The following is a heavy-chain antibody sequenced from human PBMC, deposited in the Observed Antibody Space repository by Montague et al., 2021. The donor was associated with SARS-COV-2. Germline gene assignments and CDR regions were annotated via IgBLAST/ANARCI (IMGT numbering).Heavy chain of an antibody. V-gene: IGHV7-4-1*04. J-gene: IGHJ3*01. CDR3: AREAPPSYGSGTSWVAFDV. Sequence: SVKVSCKASGYRFTKYGMNWVRQAPGQGLEWMGWINTNTGNPTYAQGLTGRFVFSLDTSVSMAFLQISSLKAEDTAVYYCAREAPPSYGSGTSWVAFDVWGQGTMVTVSS. D-gene: IGHD3-10*01. CDR1: GYRFTKYG. CDR2: INTNTGNP.